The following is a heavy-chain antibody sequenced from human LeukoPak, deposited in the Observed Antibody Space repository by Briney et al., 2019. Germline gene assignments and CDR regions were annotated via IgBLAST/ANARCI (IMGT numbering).Heavy chain of an antibody. J-gene: IGHJ6*02. CDR2: ISYDGSNK. D-gene: IGHD3-3*01. CDR1: GFTFSSYA. V-gene: IGHV3-30*04. CDR3: AGCITIFGVVVRPDCYYCMDV. Sequence: GGSLRLSCAPSGFTFSSYAMHWARQAPGKGLEWVAFISYDGSNKYYADSVKRRFTIPRDNPKHTLYLQMNSLRAEDTAMYYCAGCITIFGVVVRPDCYYCMDVWGQGTTVTVSS.